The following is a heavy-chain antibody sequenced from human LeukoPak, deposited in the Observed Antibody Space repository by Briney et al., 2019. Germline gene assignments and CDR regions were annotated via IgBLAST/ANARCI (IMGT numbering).Heavy chain of an antibody. Sequence: GSLRLSCAASGFTFSDHSMHWVRQAPGKGLVWVSHISFDGGSTSYADSAKGRFTISRDDAKNTVYLQLNSLRVEDTAVYYCARALLGATKATGNRGFDFWGQGTLVTVSS. CDR1: GFTFSDHS. D-gene: IGHD3-16*01. J-gene: IGHJ4*02. V-gene: IGHV3-74*01. CDR3: ARALLGATKATGNRGFDF. CDR2: ISFDGGST.